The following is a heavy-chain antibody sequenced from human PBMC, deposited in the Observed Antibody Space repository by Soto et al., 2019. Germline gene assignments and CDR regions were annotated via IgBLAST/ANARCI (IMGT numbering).Heavy chain of an antibody. CDR1: GFSLSTSGMC. D-gene: IGHD6-6*01. V-gene: IGHV2-70*01. CDR3: ARTPEYSSLYYYGMDV. CDR2: IDWDDDK. J-gene: IGHJ6*02. Sequence: GSGPTLVNPTPTLTLTCTFSGFSLSTSGMCVSWIRQPPGKALEWLALIDWDDDKYYSTSLKTRLTISKDTSKNQVVLTMTNMDPVDTATYYCARTPEYSSLYYYGMDVWGQGTTVTVSS.